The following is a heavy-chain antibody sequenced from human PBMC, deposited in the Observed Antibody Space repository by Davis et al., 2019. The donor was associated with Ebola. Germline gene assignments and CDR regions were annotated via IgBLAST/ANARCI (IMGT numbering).Heavy chain of an antibody. CDR2: INPNSGGT. Sequence: ASVKVSCKASGYTFTSYDINWVRQAPGQGLEWMGWINPNSGGTNYAQKFQGRVTMTRDTSISTAYMELSRLRSDDTAVYYCARVFGYCSSTSCSLDYWGQGTLVTVSP. J-gene: IGHJ4*02. D-gene: IGHD2-2*03. V-gene: IGHV1-2*02. CDR3: ARVFGYCSSTSCSLDY. CDR1: GYTFTSYD.